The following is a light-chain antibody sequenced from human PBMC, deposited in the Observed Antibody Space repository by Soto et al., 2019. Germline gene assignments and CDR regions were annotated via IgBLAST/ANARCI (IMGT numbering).Light chain of an antibody. CDR1: SSDLTYNS. V-gene: IGLV2-14*01. CDR3: SSSTPTRGLV. Sequence: QSALTQPASVSGSLGQLISISCTEDSSDLTYNSVSWYQHHPHKAPKLIIYDVSYRPSGVSTRFSGSQSAGSASLTISGLQAEDEADYYCSSSTPTRGLVFGSGTKVTVL. J-gene: IGLJ1*01. CDR2: DVS.